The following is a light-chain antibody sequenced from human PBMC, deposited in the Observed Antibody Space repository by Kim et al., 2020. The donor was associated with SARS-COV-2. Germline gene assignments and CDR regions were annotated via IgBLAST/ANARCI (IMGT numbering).Light chain of an antibody. CDR2: YDS. CDR3: QVWDSSSDHSYV. Sequence: SYELTQPPSVSVAPGKTARITCGGNNIGSKSVHWYQQKPGQAPVLVIYYDSDRPSGIPERFSGSNSGNTATLTISRVEAGDEADYYGQVWDSSSDHSYVFGTGTKVTVL. V-gene: IGLV3-21*04. CDR1: NIGSKS. J-gene: IGLJ1*01.